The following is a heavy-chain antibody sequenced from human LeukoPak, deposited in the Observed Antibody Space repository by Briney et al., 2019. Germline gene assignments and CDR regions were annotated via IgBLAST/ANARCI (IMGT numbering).Heavy chain of an antibody. CDR1: GASISSGAYY. CDR3: AKIYSGGGASFDY. J-gene: IGHJ4*02. Sequence: SETLSLTCTVSGASISSGAYYWIWIRQHPGKGLEWIGYIYYSGSTNYNPSLKSRVTISVDTSKNQFSLKLSSVTAADTAIYYCAKIYSGGGASFDYWGQGTLVTVSP. D-gene: IGHD6-25*01. CDR2: IYYSGST. V-gene: IGHV4-61*08.